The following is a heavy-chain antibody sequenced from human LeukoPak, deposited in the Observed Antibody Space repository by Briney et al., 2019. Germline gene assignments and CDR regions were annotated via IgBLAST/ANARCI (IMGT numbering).Heavy chain of an antibody. D-gene: IGHD2/OR15-2a*01. V-gene: IGHV5-51*01. Sequence: GESLKISCKGSRYSFTSYWIGWVRQMPGKGLEWMGIIYPGDSVTRYSPSFQGQVTMSVDKSISPAYLQWSSLKASDTAMYYCARPRDSTSYGLDYWGQGTLVTVSS. CDR3: ARPRDSTSYGLDY. J-gene: IGHJ4*02. CDR1: RYSFTSYW. CDR2: IYPGDSVT.